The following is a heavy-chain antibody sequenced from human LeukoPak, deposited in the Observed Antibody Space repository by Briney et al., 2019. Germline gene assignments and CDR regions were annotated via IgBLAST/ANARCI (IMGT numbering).Heavy chain of an antibody. J-gene: IGHJ4*02. CDR1: GYSFTSYG. V-gene: IGHV1-18*01. CDR2: ISAYNGNT. CDR3: ASAEGHRGDCYNY. D-gene: IGHD2-21*02. Sequence: ASVKVSCKASGYSFTSYGISWVRQAPGQGLEWMGWISAYNGNTNYAQRFQGRVTMTTDTSTSTAYMELRSLRSDDTAVYYCASAEGHRGDCYNYWGQGTLVTVSS.